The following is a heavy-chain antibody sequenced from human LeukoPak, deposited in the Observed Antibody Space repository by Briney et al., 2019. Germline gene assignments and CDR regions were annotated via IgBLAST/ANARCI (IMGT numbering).Heavy chain of an antibody. J-gene: IGHJ3*02. V-gene: IGHV3-23*01. D-gene: IGHD6-13*01. CDR2: ISGSGGST. Sequence: GGSPRLSYAATGFTFSSYAMRWVGQAAGNVLDSVSPISGSGGSTYYADSVKGRFTISRDNSKNTLYLQMNSLRAEDTAVYYCAKAGSSSWYLPAVVEAFDIWGQGTMVTVSS. CDR3: AKAGSSSWYLPAVVEAFDI. CDR1: GFTFSSYA.